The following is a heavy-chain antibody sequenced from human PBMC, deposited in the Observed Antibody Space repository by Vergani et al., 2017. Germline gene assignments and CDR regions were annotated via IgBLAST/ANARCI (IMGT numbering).Heavy chain of an antibody. CDR3: ARQVAVAGKWWGPYYYYCMDV. J-gene: IGHJ6*02. D-gene: IGHD6-19*01. CDR2: IDPSDSYT. V-gene: IGHV5-10-1*01. Sequence: EVQLVQSGAEVKKPGASLRISCKGSGYSFTSYWISWVRQMPGKGLEWMGRIDPSDSYTNYSPSFQGHVTISADKSISTAYLQCSSLKASDTAMYYCARQVAVAGKWWGPYYYYCMDVWGQGTTVTVSS. CDR1: GYSFTSYW.